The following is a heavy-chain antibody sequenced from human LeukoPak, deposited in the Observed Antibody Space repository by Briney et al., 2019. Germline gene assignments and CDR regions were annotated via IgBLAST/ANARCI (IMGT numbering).Heavy chain of an antibody. Sequence: SETLSLTCTVSGGSISSYYWSWIRQPPGKGLEWIGYIYYSGSTNYNPSLKSRVTISVDTSKNQFSLKLSSVTAADTAVYYCARRGGLTMFGVVTEYYFDYWGQGTLATVSS. CDR3: ARRGGLTMFGVVTEYYFDY. CDR1: GGSISSYY. J-gene: IGHJ4*02. CDR2: IYYSGST. V-gene: IGHV4-59*01. D-gene: IGHD3-3*01.